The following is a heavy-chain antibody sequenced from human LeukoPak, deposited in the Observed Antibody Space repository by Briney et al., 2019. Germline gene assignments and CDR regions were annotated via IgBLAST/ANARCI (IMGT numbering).Heavy chain of an antibody. CDR3: ATPQYCSGGSCYMVDV. CDR1: GGSISSSSYY. J-gene: IGHJ6*04. V-gene: IGHV4-39*07. D-gene: IGHD2-15*01. CDR2: IYYSGTT. Sequence: PSETLSLTCTVSGGSISSSSYYWGWIRQPPGKGLEWIGSIYYSGTTYYNPSLKSRVTISVDTSKNQFSLKLTSVTAADTAVYYCATPQYCSGGSCYMVDVWGKGTTVTVSS.